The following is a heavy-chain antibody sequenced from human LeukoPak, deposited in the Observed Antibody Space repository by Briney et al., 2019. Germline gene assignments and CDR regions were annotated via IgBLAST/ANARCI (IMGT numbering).Heavy chain of an antibody. CDR3: AREKYCTATDCLHGRFYFDY. J-gene: IGHJ4*02. V-gene: IGHV3-30*04. CDR1: GFPFSTYS. CDR2: ISSDESSE. Sequence: GGSLRLSCAASGFPFSTYSMHWVRQAPGKGLEWVAVISSDESSENYADSVEGRFTISRDNSKNTLYLQMNTLRAEDTAVCYCAREKYCTATDCLHGRFYFDYWGQGTLVTVPS. D-gene: IGHD2-8*02.